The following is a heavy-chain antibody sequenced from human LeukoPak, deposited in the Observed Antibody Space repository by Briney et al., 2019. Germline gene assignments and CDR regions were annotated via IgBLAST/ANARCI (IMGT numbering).Heavy chain of an antibody. Sequence: SESLSLTCTVSGGSISDFYRSWIRQPPGKGLEWIGYIYYSGGTNYNPSLKSRVSISVDPSKNQFSLRLHSVTAADTGVYFCARADSTSRGGDYWGQGTLVTVSS. CDR3: ARADSTSRGGDY. D-gene: IGHD2-2*01. J-gene: IGHJ4*02. V-gene: IGHV4-59*01. CDR1: GGSISDFY. CDR2: IYYSGGT.